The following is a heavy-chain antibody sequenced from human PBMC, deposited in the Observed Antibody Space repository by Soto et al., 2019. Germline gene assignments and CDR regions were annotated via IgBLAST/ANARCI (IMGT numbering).Heavy chain of an antibody. CDR3: ARVVGLGGPYDSSGYYRRNNWFDP. V-gene: IGHV1-69*13. CDR2: IIPIFGTA. J-gene: IGHJ5*02. CDR1: GCSFSGYA. Sequence: SPVTRSCKASGCSFSGYAISWGRQTPEQGLEWMGGIIPIFGTANYAQKFQGRVTITAVESTSTAYMELSSLRSEDTAVYYCARVVGLGGPYDSSGYYRRNNWFDPWGKGTLVTVSS. D-gene: IGHD3-22*01.